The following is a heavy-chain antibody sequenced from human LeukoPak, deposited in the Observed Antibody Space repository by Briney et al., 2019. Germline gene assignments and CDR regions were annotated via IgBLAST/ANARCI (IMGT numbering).Heavy chain of an antibody. D-gene: IGHD3-22*01. Sequence: GGSLRLSCTASGFNFGDHAMSWVRQAPGKGLEWVGRIKSKTDGGTTDYAAPVEGRFTISRDDSKNTLYLQMNSLKTEDTAVYYCTTDFNLATYYYDSSGYYDKYFDYWGQGTLVTVSS. V-gene: IGHV3-15*01. CDR3: TTDFNLATYYYDSSGYYDKYFDY. J-gene: IGHJ4*02. CDR2: IKSKTDGGTT. CDR1: GFNFGDHA.